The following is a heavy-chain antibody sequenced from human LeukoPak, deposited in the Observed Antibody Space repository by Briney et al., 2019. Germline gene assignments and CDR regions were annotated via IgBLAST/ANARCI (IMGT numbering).Heavy chain of an antibody. D-gene: IGHD1-26*01. Sequence: GGSLRLSCAASGVTFSSYGMHWVRQAPGKGLEWVAVISYEGSNKYYADSVKGGFTISRDNSKTTLYLQMNSLRAEDTAVYYCPKYQGNIVGATVYWGQGTLVTVSS. CDR3: PKYQGNIVGATVY. CDR1: GVTFSSYG. V-gene: IGHV3-30*18. CDR2: ISYEGSNK. J-gene: IGHJ4*02.